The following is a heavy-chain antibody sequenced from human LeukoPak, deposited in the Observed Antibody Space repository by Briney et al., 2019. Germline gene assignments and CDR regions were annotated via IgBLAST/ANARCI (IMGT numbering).Heavy chain of an antibody. J-gene: IGHJ5*02. Sequence: GEALQISCNASGYIFTSYWIGWVRQLPGKGLEWMGIIYPSDSGTRYSPSFEGRGIISADKTSSTAYRKWSSLKASDTAMYYCARAGDSGDYDPTWFDPWGQGTLVTVSS. CDR3: ARAGDSGDYDPTWFDP. V-gene: IGHV5-51*01. CDR1: GYIFTSYW. D-gene: IGHD4-17*01. CDR2: IYPSDSGT.